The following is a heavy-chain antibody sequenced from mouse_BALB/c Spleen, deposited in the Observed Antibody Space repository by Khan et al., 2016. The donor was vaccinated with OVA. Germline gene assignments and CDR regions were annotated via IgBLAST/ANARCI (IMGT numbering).Heavy chain of an antibody. Sequence: EVQLQESGPGLVKPSQSLSLTCTVTGYSITTNYAWDWIRQFPGNKLEWMGYISYSGSTSYNPSLKSRISITRDTSKNQFFLQLNSVTTEDTATYNCARKIHYGYAVDYWGQGTSVTVSS. V-gene: IGHV3-2*02. J-gene: IGHJ4*01. CDR3: ARKIHYGYAVDY. CDR1: GYSITTNYA. D-gene: IGHD1-1*01. CDR2: ISYSGST.